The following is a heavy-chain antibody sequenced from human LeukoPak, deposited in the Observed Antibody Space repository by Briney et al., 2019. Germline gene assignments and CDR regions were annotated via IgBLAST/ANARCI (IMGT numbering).Heavy chain of an antibody. CDR3: ARGITMVRGVMSYYYYYMDV. V-gene: IGHV4-39*07. CDR2: IYYSGST. Sequence: SETLSLTCTVSGGSISSSSYYWGWIRQPPGKGLEWIGGIYYSGSTYYNPSLKSRVTISVDTSKNQFSLKLSSVTAADTAVYYCARGITMVRGVMSYYYYYMDVWGKGTTVTVSS. D-gene: IGHD3-10*01. CDR1: GGSISSSSYY. J-gene: IGHJ6*03.